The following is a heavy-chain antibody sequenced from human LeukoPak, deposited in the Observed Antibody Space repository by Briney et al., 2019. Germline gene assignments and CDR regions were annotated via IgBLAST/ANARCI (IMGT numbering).Heavy chain of an antibody. D-gene: IGHD6-19*01. CDR1: GFTFSSYG. CDR3: ARGPDSSGWCFDY. J-gene: IGHJ4*02. Sequence: GGSLRLSCAASGFTFSSYGMHWVRQAPGKGLEWVAVIWYDGGNKYYADSVKGRFTISRDNSKNTLYLQMNSLRAEDTAVYYCARGPDSSGWCFDYWGQGTLVTVSS. V-gene: IGHV3-33*01. CDR2: IWYDGGNK.